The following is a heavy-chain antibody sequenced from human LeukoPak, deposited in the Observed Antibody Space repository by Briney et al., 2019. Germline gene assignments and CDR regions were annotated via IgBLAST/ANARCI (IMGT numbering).Heavy chain of an antibody. CDR1: GYSFSSYW. CDR2: IYPGDSDT. D-gene: IGHD2-2*01. J-gene: IGHJ5*02. V-gene: IGHV5-51*01. CDR3: ARHLSGFSSTSGFDP. Sequence: GESLKISCKGSGYSFSSYWIGWVRQMPGKGLEWMGIIYPGDSDTRYSPSFQGQVTISADKSISTAYPQWSSLKASDTAMYYCARHLSGFSSTSGFDPWGQGTLVTVSS.